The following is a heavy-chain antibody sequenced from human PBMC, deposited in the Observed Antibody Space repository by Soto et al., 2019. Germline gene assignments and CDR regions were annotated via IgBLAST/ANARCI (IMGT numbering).Heavy chain of an antibody. CDR2: IYYSGST. D-gene: IGHD6-19*01. V-gene: IGHV4-39*01. J-gene: IGHJ4*02. Sequence: SETLSLTCTVSGGSISSSSYYWGWIRQPPGKGLEWIGSIYYSGSTYYNPSLKSRVTISVDTSKNQFSLKLSSVTAADTAVYYCARGTIAVAGNFDYWGQGTLVTVS. CDR3: ARGTIAVAGNFDY. CDR1: GGSISSSSYY.